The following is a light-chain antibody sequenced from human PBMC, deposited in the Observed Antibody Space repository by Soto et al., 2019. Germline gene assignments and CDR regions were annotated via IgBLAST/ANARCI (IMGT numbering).Light chain of an antibody. CDR3: SSYAGSNNLKV. CDR1: SSDVGGYNY. CDR2: EVS. V-gene: IGLV2-8*01. Sequence: QSALTQPPSASGSPGQSVTISCTGTSSDVGGYNYVSWYQQHPDKAPKLIIYEVSKRPSGVPDRFSGSKSGNTASLTVSGLQAEDEADYYCSSYAGSNNLKVFGGGTKVTVL. J-gene: IGLJ2*01.